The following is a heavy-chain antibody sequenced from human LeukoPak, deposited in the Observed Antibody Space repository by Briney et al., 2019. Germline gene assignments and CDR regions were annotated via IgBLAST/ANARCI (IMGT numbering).Heavy chain of an antibody. Sequence: ASVRVSCKTSGYTFTAYYMHWVRQAPGQGLEWMGWINPINPNSDDIHYAQKFRGRVTMTRDTSINTAYVELSSLRADDTAVYYCARGGYSSSLYDYWGQGTLVTVSS. CDR3: ARGGYSSSLYDY. J-gene: IGHJ4*02. D-gene: IGHD6-13*01. CDR1: GYTFTAYY. V-gene: IGHV1-2*02. CDR2: INPINPNSDDI.